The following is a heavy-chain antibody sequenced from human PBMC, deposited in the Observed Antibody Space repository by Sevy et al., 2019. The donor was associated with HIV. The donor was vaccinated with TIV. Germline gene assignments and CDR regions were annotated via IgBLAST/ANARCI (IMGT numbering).Heavy chain of an antibody. D-gene: IGHD5-18*01. V-gene: IGHV1-2*02. CDR1: GYTFTKYY. CDR2: INPSNNTT. CDR3: ARGKGSYGYLY. Sequence: ASVKVSCKASGYTFTKYYIHWVRQAPGQGPEWMGWINPSNNTTIYARNFQGRINMTRDTSISTAYMDLAWLRSDDTAIYYCARGKGSYGYLYWGQGTLVTVSS. J-gene: IGHJ4*02.